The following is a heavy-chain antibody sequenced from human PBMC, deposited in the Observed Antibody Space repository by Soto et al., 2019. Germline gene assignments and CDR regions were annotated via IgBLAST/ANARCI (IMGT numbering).Heavy chain of an antibody. CDR1: GGSIIDGQTY. V-gene: IGHV4-31*03. D-gene: IGHD2-15*01. Sequence: QVQLQESGPGLVKPSQTLSLTCTVSGGSIIDGQTYLNWIRQHPERGLEWMGYINYRGTTNYSPALKSRILISIDTSKNQFSLGLMSVTAADTAVYYCARDSPEVAPYWGQGTLVTVSA. CDR3: ARDSPEVAPY. J-gene: IGHJ4*02. CDR2: INYRGTT.